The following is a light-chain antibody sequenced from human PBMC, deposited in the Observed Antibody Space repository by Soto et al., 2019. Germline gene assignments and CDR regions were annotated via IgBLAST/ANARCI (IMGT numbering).Light chain of an antibody. Sequence: QSVLTQPASVSGSPGQSITISCTGTSSDVGSYNLVSWYQHHPGRAPKLMIYGGNKRPSGVSNRFSGSKSGNTASLTISGLQAEDEADYYCCSYAGSSTYVLFGGGTKLTVL. CDR2: GGN. J-gene: IGLJ2*01. V-gene: IGLV2-23*01. CDR1: SSDVGSYNL. CDR3: CSYAGSSTYVL.